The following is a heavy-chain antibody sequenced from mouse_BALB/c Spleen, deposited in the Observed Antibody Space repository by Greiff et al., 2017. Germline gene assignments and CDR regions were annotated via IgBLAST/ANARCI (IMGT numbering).Heavy chain of an antibody. CDR1: GYSFTDYI. J-gene: IGHJ4*01. CDR3: ARYGYGNAMDY. CDR2: INPYYGST. Sequence: VQLQQTGPELVKPGASVKISCKASGYSFTDYIMLWVKQSHGKSLEWIGNINPYYGSTSYNLKFKGKATLTVDKSSSTAYMQLNSLTSEDSAVYYCARYGYGNAMDYWGQGTSVTVSS. D-gene: IGHD1-2*01. V-gene: IGHV1-39*01.